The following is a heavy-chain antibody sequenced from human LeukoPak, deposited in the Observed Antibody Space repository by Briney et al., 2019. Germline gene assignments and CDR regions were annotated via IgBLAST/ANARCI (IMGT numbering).Heavy chain of an antibody. CDR2: IGGIGAST. Sequence: GGSLRLSCAASGFTFSSHAMNWVRQAPGKGLEWVSSIGGIGASTYYADSVKGRFTISRDNSKNTLYLQMNSLRAEDTAVYYCARVRTYYYDSSGYPDAFDIWGQGTMVTVSS. CDR3: ARVRTYYYDSSGYPDAFDI. CDR1: GFTFSSHA. D-gene: IGHD3-22*01. V-gene: IGHV3-23*01. J-gene: IGHJ3*02.